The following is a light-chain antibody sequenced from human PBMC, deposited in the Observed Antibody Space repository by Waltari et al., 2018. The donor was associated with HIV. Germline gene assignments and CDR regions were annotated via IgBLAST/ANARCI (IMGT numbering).Light chain of an antibody. CDR1: TGAVTSGPS. V-gene: IGLV7-46*01. Sequence: QAVVTQEPSLTVSPGGTVTLTCGSSTGAVTSGPSPYWFQQRPGQAPRTLIHDTSNKHSWTPARFSGSLLGGKAALTLSGAQPEDEAEYYCLLSYGGPRVFGGGTKLTGL. CDR3: LLSYGGPRV. CDR2: DTS. J-gene: IGLJ2*01.